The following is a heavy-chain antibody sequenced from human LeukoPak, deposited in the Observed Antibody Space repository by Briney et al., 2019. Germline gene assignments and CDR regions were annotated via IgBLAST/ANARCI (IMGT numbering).Heavy chain of an antibody. CDR1: GFTFSNAW. J-gene: IGHJ4*02. CDR3: ARDARYFDWLLSHNFDY. V-gene: IGHV3-15*01. D-gene: IGHD3-9*01. CDR2: IKSKTDGGTT. Sequence: GGSLRLSCAASGFTFSNAWMSWVRQAPGKGLEWVGRIKSKTDGGTTDYAAPVKGRFTISRDDSKNTLYLQMNSLRAEDTAVYYCARDARYFDWLLSHNFDYWGQGTLVTVSS.